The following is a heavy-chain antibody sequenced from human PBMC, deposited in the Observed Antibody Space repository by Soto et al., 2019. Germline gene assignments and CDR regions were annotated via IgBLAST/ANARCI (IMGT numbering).Heavy chain of an antibody. CDR2: ISAYNGNT. CDR3: ARDRDTAMAYYYYYGMDV. V-gene: IGHV1-18*04. J-gene: IGHJ6*02. D-gene: IGHD5-18*01. Sequence: GAPVKVSCKASGYTLTSYGISWVQQAPGQGLEWMGWISAYNGNTNYAQKLQGRVTMTTDTSTSTAYMELRSLRSDDTAVYYCARDRDTAMAYYYYYGMDVWGQGTTVTVSS. CDR1: GYTLTSYG.